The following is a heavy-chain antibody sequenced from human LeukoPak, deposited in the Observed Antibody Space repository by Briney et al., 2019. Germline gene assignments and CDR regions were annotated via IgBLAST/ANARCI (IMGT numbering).Heavy chain of an antibody. D-gene: IGHD1-26*01. V-gene: IGHV3-53*01. CDR3: AREVVGAVDY. Sequence: PGGSLRLSCAASGFTVSSNYMSWVRQAPGKGLEWVSVIYSGGSTYYADSVRGRFTISRDNSKNTLYLQMNRLRAEDTAVYYCAREVVGAVDYWGQGSLVTVSS. CDR1: GFTVSSNY. J-gene: IGHJ4*02. CDR2: IYSGGST.